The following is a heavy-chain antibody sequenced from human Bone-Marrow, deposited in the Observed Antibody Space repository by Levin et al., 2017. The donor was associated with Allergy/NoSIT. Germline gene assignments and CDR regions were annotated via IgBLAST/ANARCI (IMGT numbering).Heavy chain of an antibody. CDR2: ITASGYGS. CDR1: GFISSRHG. Sequence: WASVKVSCEASGFISSRHGMTWVRQAPGKGLEWVSGITASGYGSSYADSVKGRFTISRDNVKNTVYLQMNSLRVEDTAVYYCAKGVILYFYYGLDVWGQGTTVTVSS. J-gene: IGHJ6*02. CDR3: AKGVILYFYYGLDV. D-gene: IGHD2-21*01. V-gene: IGHV3-23*01.